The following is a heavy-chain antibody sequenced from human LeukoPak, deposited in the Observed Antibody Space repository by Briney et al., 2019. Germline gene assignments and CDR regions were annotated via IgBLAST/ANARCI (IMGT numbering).Heavy chain of an antibody. D-gene: IGHD4/OR15-4a*01. Sequence: PSETLSLTCAVYGGSFSGYYWSWIRQPPGKGLEWIGEINHSGSTNYNPSLKSRVTISVDTSKNQFSLKLSSVTAADTAVYYCARFTNYAFDPWGQGTLVTVSS. CDR2: INHSGST. V-gene: IGHV4-34*01. CDR3: ARFTNYAFDP. J-gene: IGHJ5*02. CDR1: GGSFSGYY.